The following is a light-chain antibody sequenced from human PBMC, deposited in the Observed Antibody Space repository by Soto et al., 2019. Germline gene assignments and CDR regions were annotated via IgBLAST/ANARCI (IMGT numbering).Light chain of an antibody. V-gene: IGKV3-20*01. Sequence: EIVLTQSPGTLSLSPGERATLSCRASQSVSSSFLAWYQQKPGQAPRPLIYGASSRATGIPDRFSGSGSGTDCTLTISRLEPEDFAVYYCQQYDSSPRTFGQGTKVEIK. CDR2: GAS. CDR1: QSVSSSF. J-gene: IGKJ1*01. CDR3: QQYDSSPRT.